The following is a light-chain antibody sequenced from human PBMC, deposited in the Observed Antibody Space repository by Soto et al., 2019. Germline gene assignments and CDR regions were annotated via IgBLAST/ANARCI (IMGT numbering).Light chain of an antibody. CDR1: TGAVTSGHY. CDR2: DTS. CDR3: LLSYSGARPVV. Sequence: AVVTQEPSLTVSPGGTVTLTCGSSTGAVTSGHYPYWFQQKPGQAPRTLIYDTSNKHSWTPARFSGSLLGGNAALTLSGAQPEDEADYYCLLSYSGARPVVFGGGTQLTVL. V-gene: IGLV7-46*01. J-gene: IGLJ2*01.